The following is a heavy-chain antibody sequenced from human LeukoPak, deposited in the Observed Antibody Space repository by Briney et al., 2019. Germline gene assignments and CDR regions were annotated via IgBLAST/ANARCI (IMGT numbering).Heavy chain of an antibody. D-gene: IGHD6-13*01. J-gene: IGHJ4*02. CDR3: ARERSSWYRRQIDY. Sequence: GGSLRLSCAASGLTLSSYWMSWVRQAPGKGLEWVANIKQDGSEKYYVDSVKGRFTISRDNAKNSLYLQMNSLRAEDTAVYYCARERSSWYRRQIDYWGQGTLVTVSS. V-gene: IGHV3-7*01. CDR1: GLTLSSYW. CDR2: IKQDGSEK.